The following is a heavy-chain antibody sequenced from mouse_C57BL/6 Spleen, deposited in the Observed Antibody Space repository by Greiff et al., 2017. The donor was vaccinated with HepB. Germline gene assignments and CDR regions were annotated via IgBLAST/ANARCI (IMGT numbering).Heavy chain of an antibody. CDR2: INPSTGGT. D-gene: IGHD1-1*01. V-gene: IGHV1-42*01. CDR3: ARRGYYGPTYWYFDV. Sequence: VQLQQSGPELVKPGASVKISCKASGYSFTGYYMNWVKQSPEKSLEWIGEINPSTGGTTYNQKFKAKATLTVDKSSSTAYMQLKSLTSEDSAVYYCARRGYYGPTYWYFDVWGTGTTVTVSS. CDR1: GYSFTGYY. J-gene: IGHJ1*03.